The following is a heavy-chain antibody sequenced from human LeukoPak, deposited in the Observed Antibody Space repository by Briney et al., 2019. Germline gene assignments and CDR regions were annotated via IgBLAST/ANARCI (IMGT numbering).Heavy chain of an antibody. V-gene: IGHV4-59*08. J-gene: IGHJ4*02. CDR3: ARHASRSGWDF. CDR1: GGSISPYY. Sequence: SETLSLTCTVSGGSISPYYWTWIRQPPGKGLEWIGYIYYSGSTNYNSSLKSRVTISADTSKNQFSLNLSSVTAADTAVYYCARHASRSGWDFWGQGTLVTVSS. D-gene: IGHD6-19*01. CDR2: IYYSGST.